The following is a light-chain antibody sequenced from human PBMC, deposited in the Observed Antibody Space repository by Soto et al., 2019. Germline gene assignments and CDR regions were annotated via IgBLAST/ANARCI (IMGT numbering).Light chain of an antibody. CDR2: KAS. J-gene: IGKJ1*01. CDR1: QNVSIW. Sequence: DIQMTQSPSSLSASVGDRVSLTCRAGQNVSIWLAWFQQKPGKAPKLLIYKASTLKSGVPSRFSGSGSGTEFTLTISSLQPDDFATYYCQHYNSYSEAFGQGTKVDIK. CDR3: QHYNSYSEA. V-gene: IGKV1-5*03.